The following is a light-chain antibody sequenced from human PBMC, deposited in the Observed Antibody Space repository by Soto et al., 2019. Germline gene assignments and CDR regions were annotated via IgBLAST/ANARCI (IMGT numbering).Light chain of an antibody. Sequence: EIVLTQSPATLSLSPGQSATLSCRVSQNVSNYLAWFQQKTGQAPRLLIYDASNRATGIPARFSGSGPGTDFPLTISSLEPEDFEVYYCQQRTTWPPYTFGQGTKLEIK. J-gene: IGKJ2*01. V-gene: IGKV3-11*01. CDR2: DAS. CDR1: QNVSNY. CDR3: QQRTTWPPYT.